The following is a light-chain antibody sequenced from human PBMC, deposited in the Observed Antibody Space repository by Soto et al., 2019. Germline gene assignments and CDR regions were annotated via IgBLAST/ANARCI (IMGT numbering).Light chain of an antibody. CDR1: SSNIGSNS. CDR3: AAWDDSLDGV. J-gene: IGLJ2*01. CDR2: SNN. V-gene: IGLV1-44*01. Sequence: QAVVTQPPSASGTPGQRVTISCSGSSSNIGSNSANWYQQLPGTAPKLLIYSNNQRPSGVPDRFSGSKSGTSASLASSGLQSEDEADYYCAAWDDSLDGVFGGGTKLTVL.